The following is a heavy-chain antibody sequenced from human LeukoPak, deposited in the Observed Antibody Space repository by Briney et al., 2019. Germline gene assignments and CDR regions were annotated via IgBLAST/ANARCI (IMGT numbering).Heavy chain of an antibody. CDR2: ISWNSGSI. CDR1: GFTFDDYA. V-gene: IGHV3-9*03. CDR3: AKDRQYDILTGSFDY. Sequence: GGSLSLSCAASGFTFDDYAMHWVRQAPGKGLEWVSGISWNSGSIGYADSVKGRFTISRDNAKNSLYLQMNSLRAEDMALYYCAKDRQYDILTGSFDYWGQGTLVTVSS. D-gene: IGHD3-9*01. J-gene: IGHJ4*02.